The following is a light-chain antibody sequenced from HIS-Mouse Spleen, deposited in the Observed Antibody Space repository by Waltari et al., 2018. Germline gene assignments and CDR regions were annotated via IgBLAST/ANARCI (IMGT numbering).Light chain of an antibody. CDR2: WAS. Sequence: DIVMTQSPDSLAVSLGERATINCQASQRVLYSSNNKHYLAWYQQKPGQPPKLLIYWASTRESGVPDRFSGSGSGTDFTLTISSLQAEDVAVYYCQQYYSTPYTFGQGTKLEIK. V-gene: IGKV4-1*01. CDR1: QRVLYSSNNKHY. CDR3: QQYYSTPYT. J-gene: IGKJ2*01.